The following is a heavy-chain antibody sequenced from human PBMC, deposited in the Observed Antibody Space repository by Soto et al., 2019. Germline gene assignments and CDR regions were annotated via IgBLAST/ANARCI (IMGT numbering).Heavy chain of an antibody. D-gene: IGHD1-26*01. CDR1: GFTFSSYA. CDR3: GKQRRSGGSLLYAFDI. CDR2: ISYDGSNK. J-gene: IGHJ3*02. V-gene: IGHV3-30*04. Sequence: GGSLRLSCAASGFTFSSYAMHWVRQAPGKGLEWVAVISYDGSNKYYADSVKGRFTISRDNSKNTLYLQMNSLRAEDTALYCCGKQRRSGGSLLYAFDIWGQGTMVTVSS.